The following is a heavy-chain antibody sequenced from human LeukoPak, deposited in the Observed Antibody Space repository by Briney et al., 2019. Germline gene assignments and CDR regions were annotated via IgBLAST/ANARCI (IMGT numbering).Heavy chain of an antibody. D-gene: IGHD3-3*01. Sequence: GGSLRLSCAASGFTFSSYGMHWVRQAPGKGLEWVAFIRYDGSNKYYADSVKGRFTISRDNSKNTLYLQMNSLRSEDTAVYYCASCHYDFWSGYYPWGQGTLVTVSS. CDR1: GFTFSSYG. J-gene: IGHJ5*02. V-gene: IGHV3-30*02. CDR3: ASCHYDFWSGYYP. CDR2: IRYDGSNK.